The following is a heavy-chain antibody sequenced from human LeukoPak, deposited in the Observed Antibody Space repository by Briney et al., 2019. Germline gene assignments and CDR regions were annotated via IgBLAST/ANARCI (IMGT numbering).Heavy chain of an antibody. V-gene: IGHV4-59*12. CDR3: ARDDSSGYYSRA. CDR1: GGSISSYY. J-gene: IGHJ5*02. CDR2: IYYSGST. Sequence: PSETLSLTCTVSGGSISSYYWSWIRQPPGKGLEWIGYIYYSGSTYYNPSLKSRVTISVDTSKNQFSLKLSSVTAADTAVYYCARDDSSGYYSRAWGQGTLVTVSS. D-gene: IGHD3-22*01.